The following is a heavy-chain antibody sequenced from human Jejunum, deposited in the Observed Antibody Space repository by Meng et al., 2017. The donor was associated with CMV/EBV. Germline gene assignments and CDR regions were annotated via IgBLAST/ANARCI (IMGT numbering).Heavy chain of an antibody. CDR1: SNLNW. Sequence: SNLNWWSWVRPPPGKGLEWVGEKSPTESSNYNPSLKSRVTISVDRSKNQFSLKLTSVTAADTAVYYCVRGRCSRTSCYKGAFDFWSQGTLVTVSS. J-gene: IGHJ4*02. CDR3: VRGRCSRTSCYKGAFDF. D-gene: IGHD2-2*02. V-gene: IGHV4-4*02. CDR2: KSPTESS.